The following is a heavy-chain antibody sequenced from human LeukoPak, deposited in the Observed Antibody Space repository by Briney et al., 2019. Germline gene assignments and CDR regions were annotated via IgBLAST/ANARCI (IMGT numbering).Heavy chain of an antibody. J-gene: IGHJ5*02. D-gene: IGHD6-6*01. CDR3: ARTLSIAARPGSRFDP. CDR1: GGSISSSSYC. Sequence: SETLSLTCTVSGGSISSSSYCWGWIRQPPGKGLEWIGEINHSGSTNYNPSLKSRVTISVDTSKNQFSLKLSSVTAADTAVYYCARTLSIAARPGSRFDPWGQGTLVTVSS. V-gene: IGHV4-39*07. CDR2: INHSGST.